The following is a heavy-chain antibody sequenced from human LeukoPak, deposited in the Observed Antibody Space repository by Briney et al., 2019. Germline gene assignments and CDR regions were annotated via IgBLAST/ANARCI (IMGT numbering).Heavy chain of an antibody. J-gene: IGHJ4*02. Sequence: SVKVSCKASGGTFSSYTISWVRQAPGQGLEWMGRIIPILGIANYAQKFQGRVTITADKSTSTAYMELSSLRSEDTAVYYCARAVETAMVIFDYWGQGTLVTVSS. CDR3: ARAVETAMVIFDY. CDR2: IIPILGIA. V-gene: IGHV1-69*02. D-gene: IGHD5-18*01. CDR1: GGTFSSYT.